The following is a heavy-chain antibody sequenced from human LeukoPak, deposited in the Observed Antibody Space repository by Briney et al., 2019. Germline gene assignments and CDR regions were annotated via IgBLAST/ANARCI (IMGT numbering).Heavy chain of an antibody. CDR2: FKKKTDGETT. D-gene: IGHD3-10*01. CDR3: TTDLGTYYHGSQRLIPIDY. Sequence: GGAPGLSCVDSGFPFTKARVRWGRPGPGEGVEWVCRFKKKTDGETTNYAEPVRGRFTISRDDSKSAVYLQMNSLKIEDTAVYYCTTDLGTYYHGSQRLIPIDYWGQGTLVTVSS. J-gene: IGHJ4*02. V-gene: IGHV3-15*01. CDR1: GFPFTKAR.